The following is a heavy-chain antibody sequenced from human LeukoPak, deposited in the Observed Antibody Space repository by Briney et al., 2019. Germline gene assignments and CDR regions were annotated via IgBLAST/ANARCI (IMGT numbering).Heavy chain of an antibody. Sequence: ASVKVSCKASGYTFTGYYMHWVRQAPGQGLEWMGWINPNSGGTNYAQKFQGRVTMTRGTSISTAYMELSRLRSDDTAVYYCARVRRSGSYPSYWGQGTLVTVSS. D-gene: IGHD1-26*01. CDR2: INPNSGGT. J-gene: IGHJ4*02. CDR3: ARVRRSGSYPSY. V-gene: IGHV1-2*02. CDR1: GYTFTGYY.